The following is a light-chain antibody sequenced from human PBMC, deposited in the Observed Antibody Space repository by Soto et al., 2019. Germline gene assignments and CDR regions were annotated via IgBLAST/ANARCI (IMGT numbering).Light chain of an antibody. CDR1: QSVLYSSNNKTY. V-gene: IGKV4-1*01. CDR3: QKYGSAPIT. Sequence: DIVMTQPPESLAVSLGERATINCKSSQSVLYSSNNKTYLAWYQQKPGQPPKLLIYWASTREPGVPDRLSGSGSGTYFTLTISSLQAEDVAVYYCQKYGSAPITFGQGTRLEIK. CDR2: WAS. J-gene: IGKJ5*01.